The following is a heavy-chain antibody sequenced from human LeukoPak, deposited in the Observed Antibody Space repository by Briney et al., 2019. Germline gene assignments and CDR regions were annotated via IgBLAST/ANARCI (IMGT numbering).Heavy chain of an antibody. J-gene: IGHJ4*02. V-gene: IGHV4-59*01. CDR2: ISSSGTT. Sequence: PSETLSPTCAVSGGSISGYYWSWIRQPPGKGLQWIGYISSSGTTNYNPSLKSRVTISVDTSKNQFSLKLSSVTAADAAVYYCARDYGGKFDFWGQGTLVTVSS. CDR3: ARDYGGKFDF. CDR1: GGSISGYY. D-gene: IGHD4-17*01.